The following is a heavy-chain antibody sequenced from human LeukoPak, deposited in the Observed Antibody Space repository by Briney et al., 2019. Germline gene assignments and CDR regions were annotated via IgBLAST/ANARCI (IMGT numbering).Heavy chain of an antibody. V-gene: IGHV4-30-4*01. J-gene: IGHJ5*02. CDR2: IYYSGST. CDR3: ARKVSQEVDP. CDR1: GGSISSGNYY. Sequence: SETLSLTCTVSGGSISSGNYYWSWIRQPPGKGLEWIGYIYYSGSTYYNPSLKSRVTISVDTSKNQFSLKLSSVTAADTAVYYCARKVSQEVDPWGQGTLVTVSS.